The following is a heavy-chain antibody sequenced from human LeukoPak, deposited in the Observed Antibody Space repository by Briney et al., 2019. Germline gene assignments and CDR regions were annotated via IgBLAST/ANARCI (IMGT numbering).Heavy chain of an antibody. Sequence: GGSLRLSCAASGFTFSSYGMHWVRQAPGKGLEWVAVISYDGSNKYYADSVKGRFTISRDNSKNTLYLQMNSLRAEDTAVYYCARDQKDYDILTEAYYYYYGMDVWGQGTTVTVSS. CDR3: ARDQKDYDILTEAYYYYYGMDV. D-gene: IGHD3-9*01. V-gene: IGHV3-30*03. J-gene: IGHJ6*02. CDR1: GFTFSSYG. CDR2: ISYDGSNK.